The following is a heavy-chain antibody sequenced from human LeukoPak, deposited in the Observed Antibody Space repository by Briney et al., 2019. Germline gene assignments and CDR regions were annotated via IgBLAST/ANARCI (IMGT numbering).Heavy chain of an antibody. D-gene: IGHD6-19*01. J-gene: IGHJ4*02. V-gene: IGHV3-30*03. CDR2: ISYDGSNK. CDR3: ARVPSIRQWLYHY. Sequence: GGSLRLSCAASGFTFSSYGMHWVRQAPGKGLEWVAVISYDGSNKYYADSVKGRFTISRDNSKNTLYLQMNSLRAEDTAVYYCARVPSIRQWLYHYWGQGTLVTVSS. CDR1: GFTFSSYG.